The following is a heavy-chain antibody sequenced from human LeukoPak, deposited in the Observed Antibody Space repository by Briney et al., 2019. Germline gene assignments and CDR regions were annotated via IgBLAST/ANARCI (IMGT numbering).Heavy chain of an antibody. J-gene: IGHJ4*02. CDR2: ISGVGVTT. V-gene: IGHV3-23*01. Sequence: GGSLRLSCAASGFTLRSYTMSWVRQAPGKGLEWVSTISGVGVTTYYADSVKGRFTISRDNSQNTLYLQMTSLRVEDTAVYYCATRPPTVPAPYYSDYWGQGALVTVSS. CDR3: ATRPPTVPAPYYSDY. CDR1: GFTLRSYT. D-gene: IGHD2-2*01.